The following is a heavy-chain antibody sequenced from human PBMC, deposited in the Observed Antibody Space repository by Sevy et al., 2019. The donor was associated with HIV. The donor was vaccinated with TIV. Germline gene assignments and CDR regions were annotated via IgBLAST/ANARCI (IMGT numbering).Heavy chain of an antibody. D-gene: IGHD4-17*01. CDR3: VRGRDYGNFDY. CDR2: IWYDGSNK. J-gene: IGHJ4*02. V-gene: IGHV3-33*01. CDR1: GFNFSIYG. Sequence: GGSLRLSCAASGFNFSIYGMHWVRQAPGKGLEWVALIWYDGSNKYYADSVKGRFTISRDNSKNTLSLQMNSLRAEDTAVYYCVRGRDYGNFDYWGQGTLFTVSS.